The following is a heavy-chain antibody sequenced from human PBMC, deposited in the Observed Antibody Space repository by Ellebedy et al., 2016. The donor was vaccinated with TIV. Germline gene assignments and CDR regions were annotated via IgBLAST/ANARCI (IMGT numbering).Heavy chain of an antibody. Sequence: VSVKVSCKASGYTFTGYYMHWVRQAPGQGLEWMGWINPNSDGTNYAQKFQGRVTMTRDTSINTAYMELSRLRSDDTAVYYCARGDSSTWYLFDYWGQGTLVTVSS. CDR1: GYTFTGYY. D-gene: IGHD6-13*01. CDR3: ARGDSSTWYLFDY. J-gene: IGHJ4*02. V-gene: IGHV1-2*02. CDR2: INPNSDGT.